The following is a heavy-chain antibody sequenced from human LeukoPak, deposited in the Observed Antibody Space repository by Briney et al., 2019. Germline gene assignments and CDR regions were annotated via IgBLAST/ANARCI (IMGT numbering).Heavy chain of an antibody. CDR2: ISGSDGST. CDR3: AKGAGYYYFDY. CDR1: GFTFSSFA. Sequence: GGSVRLSCAASGFTFSSFAMRWVRQAPGKGLEWVSDISGSDGSTYYADYVTGRFTISRHNYKNTLYLQTNRLRAEDAAVYYCAKGAGYYYFDYWGQGTLVTVSS. V-gene: IGHV3-23*01. D-gene: IGHD1-26*01. J-gene: IGHJ4*02.